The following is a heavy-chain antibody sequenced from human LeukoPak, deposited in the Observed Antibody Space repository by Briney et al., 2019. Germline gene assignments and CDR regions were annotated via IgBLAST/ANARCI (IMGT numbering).Heavy chain of an antibody. V-gene: IGHV4-4*07. D-gene: IGHD6-13*01. Sequence: PSETLSLTCTVSGGPISSYYWSWIRQPAGKGLEWIGRIYTSGSTNYNPSLKSRVTMSVDTSKNQFSLKLSSVTAADTAVYYCARDSVYSSSWRLFDYWGQGTLVTVSS. J-gene: IGHJ4*02. CDR1: GGPISSYY. CDR2: IYTSGST. CDR3: ARDSVYSSSWRLFDY.